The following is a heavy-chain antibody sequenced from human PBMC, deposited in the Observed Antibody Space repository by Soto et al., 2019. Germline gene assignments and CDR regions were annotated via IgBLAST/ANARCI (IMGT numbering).Heavy chain of an antibody. D-gene: IGHD3-3*01. CDR3: AAVLGDFWSSDMPLEYYYYGMDV. CDR2: IVVGSGNT. V-gene: IGHV1-58*02. J-gene: IGHJ6*02. CDR1: GYSFTSYG. Sequence: SVKVSCKASGYSFTSYGISWVRQARGQRLEWIGWIVVGSGNTNYAQKFQERVTITRDMSTSTAYMELSSLRSEDTAVYYCAAVLGDFWSSDMPLEYYYYGMDVWG.